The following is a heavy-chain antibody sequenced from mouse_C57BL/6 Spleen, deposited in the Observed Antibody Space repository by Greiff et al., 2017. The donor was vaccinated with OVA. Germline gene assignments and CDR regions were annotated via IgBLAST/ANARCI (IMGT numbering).Heavy chain of an antibody. Sequence: QVQLQQSGAELVKPGASVKLSCTASGYTFTEYTIHWVKQRSGQGLEWIGWFYPGSGRIKYHAKFKDKATLTADKSSSTVYMELSRLTSEDSAVYFCARLQLEPGVYDAMDYWGQGTSVTVSS. J-gene: IGHJ4*01. CDR1: GYTFTEYT. CDR2: FYPGSGRI. V-gene: IGHV1-62-2*01. CDR3: ARLQLEPGVYDAMDY.